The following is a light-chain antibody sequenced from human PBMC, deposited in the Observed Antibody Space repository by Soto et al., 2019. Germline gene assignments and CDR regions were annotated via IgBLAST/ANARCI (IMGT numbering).Light chain of an antibody. Sequence: QMTQSPSTLSASVGDRVTITCRASQSISVWLAWYQRKAGKAPNLLIYKASRLESGVPSRFSGSGSETEFTLTISGLQPGDSATYYCQQYNSYSPTFGQGTKVDI. J-gene: IGKJ1*01. V-gene: IGKV1-5*03. CDR2: KAS. CDR1: QSISVW. CDR3: QQYNSYSPT.